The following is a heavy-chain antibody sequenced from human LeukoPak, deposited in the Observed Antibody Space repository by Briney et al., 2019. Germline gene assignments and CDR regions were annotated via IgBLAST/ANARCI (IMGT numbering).Heavy chain of an antibody. J-gene: IGHJ4*02. V-gene: IGHV4-30-2*06. CDR3: ARKGPEHLPTYFDH. CDR1: GGSISSGPYF. D-gene: IGHD2-21*01. Sequence: SQTLSLTCCVSGGSISSGPYFWSWTPQSPGQGLEGFIYIWPCGSNNYNPSLSGRVAISLNKSMNHVTLMVTSVTAAGAAFYYCARKGPEHLPTYFDHWGRGILVTVSS. CDR2: IWPCGSN.